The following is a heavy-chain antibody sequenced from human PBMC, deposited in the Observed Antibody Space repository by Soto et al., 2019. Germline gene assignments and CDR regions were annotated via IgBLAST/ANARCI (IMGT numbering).Heavy chain of an antibody. CDR1: CCSVNSGSNY. CDR2: IDYSGST. CDR3: ARHRTGLDS. J-gene: IGHJ4*02. V-gene: IGHV4-61*01. Sequence: SGTRSLTRTFPCCSVNSGSNYWGWIRQPPGKGLEYIGYIDYSGSTHYKASLKSRVTISVDTSKNQFSLKLSSVTAADTAIYYCARHRTGLDSWGQGTLVTVSS. D-gene: IGHD3-9*01.